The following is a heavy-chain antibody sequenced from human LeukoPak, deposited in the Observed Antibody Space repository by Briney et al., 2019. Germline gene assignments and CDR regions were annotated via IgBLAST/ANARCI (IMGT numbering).Heavy chain of an antibody. V-gene: IGHV4-31*03. CDR1: GASISSGGDY. CDR2: IYYSGST. J-gene: IGHJ4*02. CDR3: ASRIGYSYGIDY. D-gene: IGHD5-18*01. Sequence: PSETLSLTCTVSGASISSGGDYWSWIRQHPGQGLEWIGYIYYSGSTYYNPSLKSRVTISEDTSKNQFSLKLSSVTAADTAVYYCASRIGYSYGIDYWGQGTLVTVSS.